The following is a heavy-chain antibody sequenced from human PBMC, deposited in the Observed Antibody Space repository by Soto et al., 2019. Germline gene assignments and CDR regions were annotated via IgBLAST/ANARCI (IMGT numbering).Heavy chain of an antibody. V-gene: IGHV3-48*01. CDR3: ARHGITGSYYDAFDI. CDR2: IGIGSSTK. D-gene: IGHD1-26*01. CDR1: GFTFRNYG. Sequence: PGGSLRLSCAASGFTFRNYGMNWVRQAPGKGLEWVSYIGIGSSTKYYADSVKGRFTISRDNAKNSLYLQMNSLRAEDTAVYYCARHGITGSYYDAFDIWGQGTMVTVSS. J-gene: IGHJ3*02.